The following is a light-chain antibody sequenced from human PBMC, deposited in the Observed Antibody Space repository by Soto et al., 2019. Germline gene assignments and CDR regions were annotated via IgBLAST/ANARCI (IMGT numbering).Light chain of an antibody. Sequence: DIELTQSPDSLSVSLSARATTNCKSSRSLLSGSNNFLAWYQQKPVQPPRLLIYWASTRESGVPDRFSGSGSGTDFTLTISSLQAEDVAVYYCQHYYSSPFVFGPGTNVDI. CDR3: QHYYSSPFV. CDR1: RSLLSGSNNF. CDR2: WAS. V-gene: IGKV4-1*01. J-gene: IGKJ3*01.